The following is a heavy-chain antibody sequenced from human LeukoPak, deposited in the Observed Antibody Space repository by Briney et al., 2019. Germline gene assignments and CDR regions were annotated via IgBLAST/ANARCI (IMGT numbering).Heavy chain of an antibody. V-gene: IGHV3-30*03. CDR3: ARDPNSSGWDYYFDY. J-gene: IGHJ4*02. CDR2: ISYDGSNK. D-gene: IGHD6-19*01. Sequence: PGGSLRLSCAASGFTFSSYGMHWVRQAPGKGLEWVAVISYDGSNKYYADSVKGRFTISRDNSKNTLYLQMNSLRAEDTAVYYCARDPNSSGWDYYFDYWGQGTLVTVSS. CDR1: GFTFSSYG.